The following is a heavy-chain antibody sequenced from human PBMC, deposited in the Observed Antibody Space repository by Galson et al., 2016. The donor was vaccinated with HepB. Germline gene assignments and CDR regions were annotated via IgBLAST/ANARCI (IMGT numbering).Heavy chain of an antibody. CDR2: ISGTGRSR. CDR3: AKTVIGDNYFDF. V-gene: IGHV3-23*01. CDR1: GFPFSSYA. J-gene: IGHJ4*02. D-gene: IGHD3-16*02. Sequence: SLRLSCAASGFPFSSYAMSWVRQAPGKGLEWVSGISGTGRSRYYGDSMKGRFTVSRDNSKNTLYLQINSLRAEDTALYYCAKTVIGDNYFDFWGQGTLVTVSS.